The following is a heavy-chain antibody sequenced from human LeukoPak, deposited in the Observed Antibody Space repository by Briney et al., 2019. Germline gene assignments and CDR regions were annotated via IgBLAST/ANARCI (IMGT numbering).Heavy chain of an antibody. J-gene: IGHJ4*02. CDR1: GFTFSSYW. CDR3: ARLHYDSSGYYTGLFDY. D-gene: IGHD3-22*01. CDR2: IKQDGSEK. V-gene: IGHV3-7*03. Sequence: GGSLRLSCAASGFTFSSYWMSWVRQAPGKGLEWLANIKQDGSEKYYVDSVKGRFTISRDNAKNSLYLQMNSLRAEDTAVYYCARLHYDSSGYYTGLFDYWGQGTLVTVSS.